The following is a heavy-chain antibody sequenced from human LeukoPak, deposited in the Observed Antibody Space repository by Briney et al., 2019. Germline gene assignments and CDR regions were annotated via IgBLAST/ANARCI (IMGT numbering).Heavy chain of an antibody. J-gene: IGHJ6*03. D-gene: IGHD4-17*01. CDR1: GFTFDDYA. Sequence: GGSLRLSCAASGFTFDDYAMHWVRQAPGKGLEWVSAISGSGGSTYYADSVKGRFTISRDNSKNTLYLQMNSLRAEDTAVYYCARGTTVTTYYYYYYMDVWGKGTTVTVSS. V-gene: IGHV3-23*01. CDR3: ARGTTVTTYYYYYYMDV. CDR2: ISGSGGST.